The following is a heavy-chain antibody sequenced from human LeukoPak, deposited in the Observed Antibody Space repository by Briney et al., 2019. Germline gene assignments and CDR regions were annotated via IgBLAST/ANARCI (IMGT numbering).Heavy chain of an antibody. CDR3: AKGVHSSSLYGMDV. J-gene: IGHJ6*02. CDR2: ISGSGGST. D-gene: IGHD6-13*01. Sequence: GGSLRLSCAASGFTFSSYAMSWVRQAPGKGLEWVSAISGSGGSTYYADSVKGRFTISRDNSKNTLYLQMNSLRAEDTAVYYCAKGVHSSSLYGMDVWGQGTPVTVSS. V-gene: IGHV3-23*01. CDR1: GFTFSSYA.